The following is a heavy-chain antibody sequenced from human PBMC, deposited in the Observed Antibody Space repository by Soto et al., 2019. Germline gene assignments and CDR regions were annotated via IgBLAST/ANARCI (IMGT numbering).Heavy chain of an antibody. CDR2: IYYSGST. CDR3: ASVSYFNAFDY. J-gene: IGHJ4*02. Sequence: SETLSLTCTVSGVSISSSSYYWGWIRQPPGKGLEWIGSIYYSGSTYYNPSLKSRATISVDTSKNQFSLKLSSVTAADTAVYYCASVSYFNAFDYWGQGTLVTVSS. D-gene: IGHD3-9*01. V-gene: IGHV4-39*01. CDR1: GVSISSSSYY.